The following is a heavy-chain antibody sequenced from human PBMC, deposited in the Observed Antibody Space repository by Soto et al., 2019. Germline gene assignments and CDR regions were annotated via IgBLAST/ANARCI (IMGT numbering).Heavy chain of an antibody. Sequence: QLQLQESGSGLVKPSQTLSLTCAVSGGSISSGGYSWSWIRQPPGKGLEWIGYIYHSGSTYYNPSLKSRVTISVDRSKNQFSLKLSSLTAADTAVYYCARVDTMVRGVIGYYYGMDVWGQGTTVTVSS. D-gene: IGHD3-10*01. J-gene: IGHJ6*02. CDR3: ARVDTMVRGVIGYYYGMDV. CDR2: IYHSGST. V-gene: IGHV4-30-2*01. CDR1: GGSISSGGYS.